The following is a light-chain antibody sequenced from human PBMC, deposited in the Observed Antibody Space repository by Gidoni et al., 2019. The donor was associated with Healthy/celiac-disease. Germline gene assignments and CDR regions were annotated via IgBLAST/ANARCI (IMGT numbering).Light chain of an antibody. V-gene: IGKV2-28*01. Sequence: DIVMTQSPLSLPVTPGEPASISCRSSQSLLHSNGYNYLDWYLQKPGQSPQLLIYLGSNRASGVPDRFSGSGSGTEFTLKISRVEAEDVGVYYCMQALQTPLTFXGXTKVEIK. CDR1: QSLLHSNGYNY. CDR2: LGS. J-gene: IGKJ4*01. CDR3: MQALQTPLT.